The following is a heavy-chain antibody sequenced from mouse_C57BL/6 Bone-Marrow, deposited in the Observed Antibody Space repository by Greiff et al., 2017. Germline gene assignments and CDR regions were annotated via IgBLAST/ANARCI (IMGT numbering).Heavy chain of an antibody. CDR2: ISSGSSTI. J-gene: IGHJ2*01. Sequence: DVQLQESGGGLVKPGGSLKLSCAASGFTFSDYGMHWVRQAPEKGLEWVAYISSGSSTIYYADTVKGRFTISRDNAKNTLFLQMTSLRSEDTAMYYCAGKYYFDFWGQGTTLTVSS. CDR1: GFTFSDYG. CDR3: AGKYYFDF. V-gene: IGHV5-17*01.